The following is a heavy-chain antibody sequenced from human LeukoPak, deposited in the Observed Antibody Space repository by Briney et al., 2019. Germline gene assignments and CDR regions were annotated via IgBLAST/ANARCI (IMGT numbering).Heavy chain of an antibody. CDR3: ARDGRGGYFDN. V-gene: IGHV3-7*01. Sequence: GSLRLSCGVSGFTFSTYWMSWVRQAPGKGLEWVANIKQDGSEKYYVDSVKGRFTISRDNAENSLYLQMNSLRAEDTAVYYCARDGRGGYFDNWGQGTLVTVSS. CDR2: IKQDGSEK. D-gene: IGHD2-15*01. CDR1: GFTFSTYW. J-gene: IGHJ4*02.